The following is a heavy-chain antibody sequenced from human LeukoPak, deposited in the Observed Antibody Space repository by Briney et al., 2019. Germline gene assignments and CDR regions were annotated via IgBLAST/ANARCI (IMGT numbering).Heavy chain of an antibody. J-gene: IGHJ4*02. CDR1: GFTFNNYA. CDR2: ISGSGSTT. D-gene: IGHD4-11*01. CDR3: ARGIYSNGNMNDY. Sequence: GGSLRLSCAASGFTFNNYAMSWVRQAPGKGPEWVSAISGSGSTTYCADSVKGRFTISRDNSKNTLYLQMNSLRAEDTAVYYCARGIYSNGNMNDYWGQGTLVTVSS. V-gene: IGHV3-23*01.